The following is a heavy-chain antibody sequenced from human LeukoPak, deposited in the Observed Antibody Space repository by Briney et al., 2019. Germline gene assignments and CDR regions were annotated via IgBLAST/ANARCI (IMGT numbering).Heavy chain of an antibody. CDR1: GFTFSFYN. D-gene: IGHD4-17*01. J-gene: IGHJ3*01. V-gene: IGHV3-48*04. CDR2: ISSSTTTI. CDR3: AKEAGQDFGALDAFDV. Sequence: PGGSLRLSCAASGFTFSFYNMNWVRQAPGKGLEWVSYISSSTTTIYYAESVKGRFTISRDNARNSLYLQMNSLRAEDTAVYYCAKEAGQDFGALDAFDVWGQGTMVTVSS.